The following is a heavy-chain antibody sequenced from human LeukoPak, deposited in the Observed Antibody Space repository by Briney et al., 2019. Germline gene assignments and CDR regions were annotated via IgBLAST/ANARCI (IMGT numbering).Heavy chain of an antibody. CDR2: IIPIFGTA. CDR1: GGTFSSYA. J-gene: IGHJ4*02. CDR3: ARAERKLDPQLRY. Sequence: SVKVSCKASGGTFSSYAISWVRQAPGQGLEWMGGIIPIFGTANYAQKFQGRVTITADESTSTAYMELSSLRSEDTAEYYCARAERKLDPQLRYWGQGTLVTVSS. D-gene: IGHD1-1*01. V-gene: IGHV1-69*13.